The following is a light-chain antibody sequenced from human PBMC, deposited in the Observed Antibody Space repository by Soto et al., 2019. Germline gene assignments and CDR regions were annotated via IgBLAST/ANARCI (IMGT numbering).Light chain of an antibody. CDR1: QGISSY. J-gene: IGKJ5*01. Sequence: AIRMTQSPSSRSSSTGDRVTITCRASQGISSYLAWYQQKPGKAPKLLIYAASTLQGGVPSRFSGSGSGTDFTLTISCLQSEDFATYYCQQYYSYTLTFGQGTRLEIK. CDR2: AAS. CDR3: QQYYSYTLT. V-gene: IGKV1-8*01.